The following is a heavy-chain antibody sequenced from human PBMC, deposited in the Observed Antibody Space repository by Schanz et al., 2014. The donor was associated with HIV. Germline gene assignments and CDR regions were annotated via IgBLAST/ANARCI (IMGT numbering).Heavy chain of an antibody. D-gene: IGHD6-6*01. CDR3: ATTLYPYTSSSDYYYGMDV. CDR1: GFTFSSYA. V-gene: IGHV3-33*01. Sequence: QVQLVESGGSVVQPGRSLRLSCAASGFTFSSYAMHWVRQAPGKGLEWVAVIWFDGTNKFYADSVKGRFTISRDNSKNTLYLQMNSLRAEDTALYYCATTLYPYTSSSDYYYGMDVWGQGTTVTVSS. CDR2: IWFDGTNK. J-gene: IGHJ6*02.